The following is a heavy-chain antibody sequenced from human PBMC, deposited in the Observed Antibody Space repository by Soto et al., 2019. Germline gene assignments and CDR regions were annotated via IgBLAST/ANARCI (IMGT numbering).Heavy chain of an antibody. CDR1: GFTFSSYT. CDR3: ARESALGFDP. V-gene: IGHV3-21*01. D-gene: IGHD3-3*01. J-gene: IGHJ5*02. Sequence: GGSLRLACAASGFTFSSYTLNWVRQAPGKGLEWVSSITSSSSYIYYADSVKGRFTISRDNAKNSLYLQMNSLSDEDTAVYYCARESALGFDPWGQGTLVTVSS. CDR2: ITSSSSYI.